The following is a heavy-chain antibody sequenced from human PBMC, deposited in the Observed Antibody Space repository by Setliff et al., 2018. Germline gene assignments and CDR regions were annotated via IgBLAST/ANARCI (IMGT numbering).Heavy chain of an antibody. CDR1: GYIFKSYG. Sequence: GASVKVSCKASGYIFKSYGFSWVRQAPGQGLEWMGWISSYNDVTNDAQSFQGRVTMTTDTSPSAAYMELRSLRSDDTAVYYCAISSLSICSGDTCPNAFDIWGQGTLVTVSS. CDR3: AISSLSICSGDTCPNAFDI. CDR2: ISSYNDVT. V-gene: IGHV1-18*01. J-gene: IGHJ3*02. D-gene: IGHD3-3*01.